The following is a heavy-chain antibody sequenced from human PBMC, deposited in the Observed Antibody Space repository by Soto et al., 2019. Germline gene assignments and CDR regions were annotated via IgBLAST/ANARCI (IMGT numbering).Heavy chain of an antibody. CDR1: GFTFSSYW. Sequence: GGSLRLSCAASGFTFSSYWMSWVRQAPGKGLEWVANIKQDGSEKYYVDSVKGRFTISRDNAKNSLYLQMNSLRAEDTAVYYCARDAYYDFWSALDAFDIWGQGTMVTVSS. D-gene: IGHD3-3*01. V-gene: IGHV3-7*01. CDR3: ARDAYYDFWSALDAFDI. J-gene: IGHJ3*02. CDR2: IKQDGSEK.